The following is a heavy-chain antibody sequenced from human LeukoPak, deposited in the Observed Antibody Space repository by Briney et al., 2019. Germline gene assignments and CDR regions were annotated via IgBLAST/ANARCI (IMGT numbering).Heavy chain of an antibody. Sequence: SETLSLTCAVYGGSFSGYYWSWIRQPPGKGLEWIGEINHSGSTNYNPSLKSRVTISVDTPKNQFSLKLSSVTAADTAVYYCAREVRSGRYFDWLTPWGQGTLVTVSS. V-gene: IGHV4-34*01. CDR3: AREVRSGRYFDWLTP. J-gene: IGHJ5*02. CDR1: GGSFSGYY. CDR2: INHSGST. D-gene: IGHD3-9*01.